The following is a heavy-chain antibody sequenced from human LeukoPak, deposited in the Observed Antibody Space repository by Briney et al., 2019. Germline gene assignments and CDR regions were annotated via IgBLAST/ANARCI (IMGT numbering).Heavy chain of an antibody. CDR2: ISAYNGNT. D-gene: IGHD5-24*01. CDR1: GYTFTSYG. Sequence: ASVKVSFKASGYTFTSYGISGVRQAPGQGREGMGWISAYNGNTNYAQKLQGRVTMTTDTSTSTAYMELRSLRSDDTAVYYCARDRIVEMATMSGNFDYWGQGTLGTVSP. CDR3: ARDRIVEMATMSGNFDY. J-gene: IGHJ4*02. V-gene: IGHV1-18*01.